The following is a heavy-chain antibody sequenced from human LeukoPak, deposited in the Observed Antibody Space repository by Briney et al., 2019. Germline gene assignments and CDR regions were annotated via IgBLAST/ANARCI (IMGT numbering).Heavy chain of an antibody. CDR1: GGSFTDYY. CDR3: ARGLAVVTMTSSIMDV. Sequence: SETLSLTCVVNGGSFTDYYWTWIRQAPGNGLEWVGDIDHRGSINYNPSLKSRVTISVDTSKNQFPLRLSSVTAADTAVYYCARGLAVVTMTSSIMDVWGQGTTVTVSS. CDR2: IDHRGSI. V-gene: IGHV4-34*01. D-gene: IGHD3-22*01. J-gene: IGHJ6*02.